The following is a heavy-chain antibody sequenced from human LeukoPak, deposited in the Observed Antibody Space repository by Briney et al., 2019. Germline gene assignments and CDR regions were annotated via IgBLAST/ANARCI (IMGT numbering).Heavy chain of an antibody. D-gene: IGHD2-2*01. CDR2: IYYSGST. CDR1: GGSISSSSYY. V-gene: IGHV4-39*01. Sequence: SETLSLTCTVSGGSISSSSYYWGWIRQPPGKGLEWIGSIYYSGSTYYNPSLKSRVTISVDTSKNQFSLKLSSVTAADTAVYYCARQLGYCSSTSCYADKVDYWGHATMVTVSS. CDR3: ARQLGYCSSTSCYADKVDY. J-gene: IGHJ4*01.